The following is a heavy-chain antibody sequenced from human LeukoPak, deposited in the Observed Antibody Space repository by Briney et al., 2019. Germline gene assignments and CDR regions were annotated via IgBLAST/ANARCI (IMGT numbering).Heavy chain of an antibody. J-gene: IGHJ4*02. CDR3: ARGSGSSYYFDY. D-gene: IGHD1-26*01. V-gene: IGHV1-8*01. Sequence: ASVKVSCRASGYTFTSYDINWVRQATGQGLEWMGWMNPNSGNTGYAQKFQGRVTMTRNTSISTAYMEPSSLRSEDTAVYYCARGSGSSYYFDYWGQGTLVTVSS. CDR1: GYTFTSYD. CDR2: MNPNSGNT.